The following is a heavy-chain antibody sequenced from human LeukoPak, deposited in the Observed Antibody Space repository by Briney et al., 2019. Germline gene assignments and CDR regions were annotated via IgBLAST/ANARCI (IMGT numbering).Heavy chain of an antibody. D-gene: IGHD3-3*01. V-gene: IGHV4-59*08. CDR3: ARFGPNDFWSGFDAFDI. CDR1: GGSISSYY. Sequence: SETLSLTCTVSGGSISSYYWSWIRQPPGKGLEWIGYIYYSGSTNYNPSLKSRVTISVDTSKNQFSLKLSSVTAADTAAYYCARFGPNDFWSGFDAFDIWGQGTMVTVSS. J-gene: IGHJ3*02. CDR2: IYYSGST.